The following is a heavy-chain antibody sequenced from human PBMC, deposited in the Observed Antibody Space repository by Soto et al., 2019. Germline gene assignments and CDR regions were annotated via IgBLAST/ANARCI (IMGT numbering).Heavy chain of an antibody. CDR1: GFTFSDHA. J-gene: IGHJ4*02. D-gene: IGHD2-21*01. Sequence: EVQLLESGGGLVQPGGSLRLSCAASGFTFSDHAMTWVRQAPGKGLEWVSGISGGGSGAYYADSVKGRFTISRDNSKNTLFLQMARLRAEDTAVYYCAKDPWWCVRWGQGTLVTVSS. CDR3: AKDPWWCVR. CDR2: ISGGGSGA. V-gene: IGHV3-23*01.